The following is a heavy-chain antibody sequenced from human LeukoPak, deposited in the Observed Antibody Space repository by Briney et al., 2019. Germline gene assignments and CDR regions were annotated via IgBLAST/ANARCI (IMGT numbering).Heavy chain of an antibody. CDR2: IIPIFGTA. CDR1: GGTFSSYA. J-gene: IGHJ5*02. Sequence: VKVSCKASGGTFSSYAISWVRPAPGQGLEWMGGIIPIFGTANYAQKFQGRVTITADESTSTAYMELSRLRSDDTAVYYCARQNWFDPWGQGTLVTVSS. CDR3: ARQNWFDP. V-gene: IGHV1-69*13.